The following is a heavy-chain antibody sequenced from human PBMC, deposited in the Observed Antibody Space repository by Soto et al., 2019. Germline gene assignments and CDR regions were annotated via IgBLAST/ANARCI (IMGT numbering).Heavy chain of an antibody. CDR3: ARVWGGAFDI. V-gene: IGHV4-59*01. CDR1: GGSISSYY. CDR2: IYYSGST. Sequence: PSETLSLTCTVSGGSISSYYWSWIRQPPGKGLEWIGYIYYSGSTNYNPSLKSRVTISVDTSKNQFSLKLSSVTAAGTAVYYCARVWGGAFDIWGQGTMVT. J-gene: IGHJ3*02. D-gene: IGHD3-10*01.